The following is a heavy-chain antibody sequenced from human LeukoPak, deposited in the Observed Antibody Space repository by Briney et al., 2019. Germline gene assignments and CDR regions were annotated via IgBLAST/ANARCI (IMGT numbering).Heavy chain of an antibody. CDR1: GYTFTGYF. CDR2: INPNSGDP. D-gene: IGHD6-13*01. Sequence: ASVKVSCKASGYTFTGYFMHWVRQAPGQGLEWMGRINPNSGDPNYAQKFQGRVTMTRDTSISTAYMELSSLRSDDTAMYCCARGIAATDDYWGQGTLVTVSS. CDR3: ARGIAATDDY. J-gene: IGHJ4*02. V-gene: IGHV1-2*06.